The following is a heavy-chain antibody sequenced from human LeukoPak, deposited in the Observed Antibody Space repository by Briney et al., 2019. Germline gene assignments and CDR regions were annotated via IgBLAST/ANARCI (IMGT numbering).Heavy chain of an antibody. V-gene: IGHV3-48*03. CDR1: GFTLSSYE. D-gene: IGHD3-16*01. J-gene: IGHJ4*02. Sequence: TGGSLRLSCAASGFTLSSYEVNWVRQAPGKGLEWVAYISIRGTTRYYADSVKGRFAISRDSAKNSLFLQMNSLRADDTAVYYCARDVGPHYVDYWGQGTLVTVSS. CDR3: ARDVGPHYVDY. CDR2: ISIRGTTR.